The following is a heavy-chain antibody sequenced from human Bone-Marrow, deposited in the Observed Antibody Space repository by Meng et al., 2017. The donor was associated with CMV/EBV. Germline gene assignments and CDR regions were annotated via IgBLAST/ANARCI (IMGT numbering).Heavy chain of an antibody. J-gene: IGHJ4*02. CDR3: ARIGLCSGTSCYTGDYGNRHFDY. Sequence: SVKVSCKASGCTFSSYYISWVRQAPGQGLEWMGGINPIFGTTNYAQNFQGKVTLTTDESTSTAYMELSDLRSEDTAVYFCARIGLCSGTSCYTGDYGNRHFDYWGQGTLVTVSS. CDR1: GCTFSSYY. CDR2: INPIFGTT. D-gene: IGHD2-2*02. V-gene: IGHV1-69*05.